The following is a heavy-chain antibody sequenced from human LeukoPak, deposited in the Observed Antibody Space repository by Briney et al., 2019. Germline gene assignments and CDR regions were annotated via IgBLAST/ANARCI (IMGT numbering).Heavy chain of an antibody. V-gene: IGHV3-7*01. CDR1: GFTFSSYW. Sequence: PGGSLRLSCAASGFTFSSYWMTWVRQAPGKGQEWVANIKQDGSEKYYVDSVKGRFTISRDNAKNSLYLQMNSLRAEDTAVYYCARDSAYYSTSSFVDYWGQGTLVTVSS. J-gene: IGHJ4*02. CDR2: IKQDGSEK. D-gene: IGHD6-6*01. CDR3: ARDSAYYSTSSFVDY.